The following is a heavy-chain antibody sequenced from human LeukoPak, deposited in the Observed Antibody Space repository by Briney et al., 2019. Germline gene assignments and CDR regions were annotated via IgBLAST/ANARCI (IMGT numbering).Heavy chain of an antibody. CDR2: IKQDGSEK. CDR1: GFTFSRYW. Sequence: PGGSLRLSCAASGFTFSRYWMSWVRQAPGKGLQWVASIKQDGSEKYYVDSVKGRFTISRDNAKNSLYLQMNSLRAEDTAVYYCARDQSHYYDSSGYYFDAFDIWGQGTMVTVSS. V-gene: IGHV3-7*01. D-gene: IGHD3-22*01. J-gene: IGHJ3*02. CDR3: ARDQSHYYDSSGYYFDAFDI.